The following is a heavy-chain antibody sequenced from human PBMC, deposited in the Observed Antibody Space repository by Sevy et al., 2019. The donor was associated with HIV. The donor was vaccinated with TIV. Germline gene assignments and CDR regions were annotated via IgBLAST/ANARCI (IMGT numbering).Heavy chain of an antibody. CDR3: ARHFTIFGVVSGIDY. V-gene: IGHV3-21*04. D-gene: IGHD3-3*01. J-gene: IGHJ4*02. CDR1: GFTFRTYS. Sequence: GGSLRLSCAASGFTFRTYSMDWVRQAPGKGLEWLSSISDDSRYIYYSDSVKGRFTISRANAKNLLYLQMNNLRVEDTAIYYCARHFTIFGVVSGIDYWGQGNLVTVSS. CDR2: ISDDSRYI.